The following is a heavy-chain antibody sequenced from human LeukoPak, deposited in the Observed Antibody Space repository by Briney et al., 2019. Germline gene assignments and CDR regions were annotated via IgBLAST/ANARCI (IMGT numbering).Heavy chain of an antibody. CDR3: ARERQDTILHSGAFDI. Sequence: AGGSLRLSCAASGFTFSTYFMHWVRQAPGKGLEWVADNASDGSHTFYVESVKGRFTISRDNSKNTLYLQMNSLRAEDTAVYFCARERQDTILHSGAFDIWGQGTMVTVSS. CDR1: GFTFSTYF. J-gene: IGHJ3*02. D-gene: IGHD2-21*01. CDR2: NASDGSHT. V-gene: IGHV3-30-3*01.